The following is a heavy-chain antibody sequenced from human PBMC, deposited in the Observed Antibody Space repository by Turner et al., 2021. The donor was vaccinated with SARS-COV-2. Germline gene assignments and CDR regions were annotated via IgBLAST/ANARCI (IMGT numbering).Heavy chain of an antibody. V-gene: IGHV1-46*01. CDR3: ERSGGGFDY. D-gene: IGHD2-15*01. Sequence: QLQLVQSGAEVKNPGASVKVSCKASGSTFTSYYMHWVRQGPGKGHEWMGIINASGGSTGDEKKIQGRVNMNRERSTSTVYMERSSLRAEDTAVYYCERSGGGFDYWGQGTLVTVSS. CDR2: INASGGST. CDR1: GSTFTSYY. J-gene: IGHJ4*02.